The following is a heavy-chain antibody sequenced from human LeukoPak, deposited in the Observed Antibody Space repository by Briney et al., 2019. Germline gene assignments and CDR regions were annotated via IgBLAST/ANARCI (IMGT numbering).Heavy chain of an antibody. CDR2: ISSSSSTI. V-gene: IGHV3-48*01. Sequence: GGSLRLSCAASGLTFSSYSMNWVRQAPGKGLEWVSYISSSSSTIYYADSVKGRFTISRDNAKNSLYLQMNSLRAEDTAVYYCVRNLAVAGTCFDSWGQGTLVTVSS. CDR3: VRNLAVAGTCFDS. J-gene: IGHJ4*02. D-gene: IGHD6-19*01. CDR1: GLTFSSYS.